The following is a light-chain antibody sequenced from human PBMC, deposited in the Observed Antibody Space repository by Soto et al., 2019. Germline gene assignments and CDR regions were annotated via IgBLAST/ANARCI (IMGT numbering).Light chain of an antibody. J-gene: IGKJ2*01. CDR2: DAS. CDR3: QQYNNWPPYT. CDR1: QSVSSN. V-gene: IGKV3-15*01. Sequence: EIVTTQSPATLSVSPGERATLSCRASQSVSSNLAWYQQKPGQAPRLLIYDASTRATGIPARFSGGGSGTEFTLTISSLQSADFAVYYCQQYNNWPPYTFGQGTKLEIK.